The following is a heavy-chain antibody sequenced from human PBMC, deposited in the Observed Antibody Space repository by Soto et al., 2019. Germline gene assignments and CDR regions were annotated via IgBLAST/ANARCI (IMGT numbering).Heavy chain of an antibody. J-gene: IGHJ6*03. Sequence: EVQLLESGGGLVQPGGSLRLSCAASGFTFGSYAMNWLRQAPGRGLECVSFISGSGRTTYYADSVKGRFTVSRDNSKNTLYLHMNSLRAEDTSLYYCTKVTGPSYSYCSMDVCGKATTVPVCS. CDR3: TKVTGPSYSYCSMDV. D-gene: IGHD3-10*01. CDR2: ISGSGRTT. CDR1: GFTFGSYA. V-gene: IGHV3-23*01.